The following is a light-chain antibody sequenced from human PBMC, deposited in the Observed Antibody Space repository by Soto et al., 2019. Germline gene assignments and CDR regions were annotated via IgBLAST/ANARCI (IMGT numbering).Light chain of an antibody. Sequence: QCALTQPASVSGSPGQSITISCTGTSSDVGGYNYVSWYQQHPGKAPKLMIYDVSNRPSGVSDRFPGSKSGNTASLTISGLQADDEADYYCSSYTSSSTLVYVFGSGTKVTVL. CDR2: DVS. CDR3: SSYTSSSTLVYV. J-gene: IGLJ1*01. V-gene: IGLV2-14*01. CDR1: SSDVGGYNY.